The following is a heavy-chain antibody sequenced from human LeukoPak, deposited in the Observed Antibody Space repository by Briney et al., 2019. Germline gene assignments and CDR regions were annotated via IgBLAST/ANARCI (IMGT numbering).Heavy chain of an antibody. CDR2: ISVSGRST. CDR3: AKDEYQLLVSLYYYYYYMDV. V-gene: IGHV3-23*01. J-gene: IGHJ6*03. Sequence: PGGSLRLSCAASGFTFSNYAMSWVRQAPGKGLEWVSAISVSGRSTYYADSVKGRFTISRDNSKNTLYLQMNSLRAEDTAVYYCAKDEYQLLVSLYYYYYYMDVWGKGTTVTISS. CDR1: GFTFSNYA. D-gene: IGHD2-2*01.